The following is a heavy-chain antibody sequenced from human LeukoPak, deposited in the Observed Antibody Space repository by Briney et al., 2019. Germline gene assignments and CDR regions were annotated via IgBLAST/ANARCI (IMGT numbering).Heavy chain of an antibody. J-gene: IGHJ4*02. CDR3: ARMNKAFVAGSYYFDY. CDR1: GFTFSSYS. D-gene: IGHD3-16*01. CDR2: ISSSSSYI. V-gene: IGHV3-21*01. Sequence: GGSLRLSCAASGFTFSSYSMKWVRHAPGKAREWVSSISSSSSYIYYADSVKGRFTISRDNAKNSLYLQMNSLRAEDTAVYYCARMNKAFVAGSYYFDYWGQGTLVTVSS.